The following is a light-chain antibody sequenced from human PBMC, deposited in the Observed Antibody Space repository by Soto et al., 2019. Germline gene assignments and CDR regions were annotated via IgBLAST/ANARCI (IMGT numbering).Light chain of an antibody. CDR2: KAS. CDR1: QSISPY. J-gene: IGKJ1*01. CDR3: QQSITYPRT. V-gene: IGKV1-5*03. Sequence: DIQMTQSPSTLSASAGDRVTITCRASQSISPYLAWYQQKPGKPPKLLIYKASSLQSGVPSRFSGSGSGTEFTLTISSLQPDDFAAYYCQQSITYPRTFGQGTKVDIK.